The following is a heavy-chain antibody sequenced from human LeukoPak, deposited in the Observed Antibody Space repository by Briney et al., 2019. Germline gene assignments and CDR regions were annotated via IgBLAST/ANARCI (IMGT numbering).Heavy chain of an antibody. D-gene: IGHD6-13*01. J-gene: IGHJ4*02. CDR3: ATYSSSYYYFVY. CDR2: IKSKAHGGTT. CDR1: GFTFSNAY. Sequence: GGSLRLSSADSGFTFSNAYMRWVRQAPGKGLGWVGRIKSKAHGGTTEYAAPVKGRFTISRDDSKNTLFLQMNSLQTEDAALYYCATYSSSYYYFVYWGQGTLVTVSS. V-gene: IGHV3-15*01.